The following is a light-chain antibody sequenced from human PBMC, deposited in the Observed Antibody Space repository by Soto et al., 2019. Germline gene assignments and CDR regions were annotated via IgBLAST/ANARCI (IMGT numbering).Light chain of an antibody. CDR2: GAS. J-gene: IGKJ1*01. CDR1: QSVSTT. CDR3: QQAKDWPTT. Sequence: SPAPLSVSPGQRASLACRASQSVSTTVAWYHQKPGQAPRLLVYGASTRATGVPARFGGSGAGTDFTLTITSLQSEDFGVYFCQQAKDWPTTFGQVTKVDIK. V-gene: IGKV3-15*01.